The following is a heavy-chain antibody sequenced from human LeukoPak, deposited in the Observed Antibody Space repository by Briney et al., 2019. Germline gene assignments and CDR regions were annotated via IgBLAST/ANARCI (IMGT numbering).Heavy chain of an antibody. V-gene: IGHV1-18*01. Sequence: ASVKVSCKASGYTFTSYGISWVRQAPGQGLECMGCISAYNGNTNYAQKLQGRVTMTTDTSTSTAYMELRSLRSDDTAVYYCARVYWNGAALTFFDYWGQGTLVTVSS. J-gene: IGHJ4*02. CDR3: ARVYWNGAALTFFDY. CDR2: ISAYNGNT. D-gene: IGHD1-1*01. CDR1: GYTFTSYG.